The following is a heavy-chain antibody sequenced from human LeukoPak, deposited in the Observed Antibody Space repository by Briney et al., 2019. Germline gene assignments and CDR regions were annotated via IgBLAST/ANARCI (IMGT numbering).Heavy chain of an antibody. CDR2: INSNRGGT. D-gene: IGHD3-22*01. CDR1: GYTFTGYY. V-gene: IGHV1-2*02. J-gene: IGHJ4*02. Sequence: ASVKVSCKASGYTFTGYYMHWVRQPPGQGLEWMGWINSNRGGTNYAQKIQGRVTMTRDTSISTAYMELSRLRSDDTAVYYCASVRAYYYDSSGHTFDYWGQGTLVTVSS. CDR3: ASVRAYYYDSSGHTFDY.